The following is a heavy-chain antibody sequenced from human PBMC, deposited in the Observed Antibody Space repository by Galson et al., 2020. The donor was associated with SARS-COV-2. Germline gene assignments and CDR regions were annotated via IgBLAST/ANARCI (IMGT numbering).Heavy chain of an antibody. CDR1: GFTFSSYG. J-gene: IGHJ6*02. Sequence: GESLKISCAASGFTFSSYGMHWVRQAPGKGLEWVAVISYDGSNKNYADPVKGRFTISKDNSKNTLYLQMNSLRAEDTAVYYCAKDQGYCSGGSCYSGWTYYYDGMDVWGQGTTVTVSS. CDR3: AKDQGYCSGGSCYSGWTYYYDGMDV. CDR2: ISYDGSNK. D-gene: IGHD2-15*01. V-gene: IGHV3-30*18.